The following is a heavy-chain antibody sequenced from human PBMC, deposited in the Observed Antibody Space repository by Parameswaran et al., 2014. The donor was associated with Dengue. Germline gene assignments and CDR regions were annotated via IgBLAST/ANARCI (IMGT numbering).Heavy chain of an antibody. CDR2: IYDSGTT. CDR1: GGSISNGGYF. CDR3: ARTQLGISDI. J-gene: IGHJ3*02. V-gene: IGHV4-31*02. Sequence: SETLSLTCTVSGGSISNGGYFWTWIRQHPGKGLEWIGYIYDSGTTHFNPSLESRVSISIDTSKSQFSLKLRSVTAADTAVYYCARTQLGISDIWGQGTMVTVSS. D-gene: IGHD7-27*01.